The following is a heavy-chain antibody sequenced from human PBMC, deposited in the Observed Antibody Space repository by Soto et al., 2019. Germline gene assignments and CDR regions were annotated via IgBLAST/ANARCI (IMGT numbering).Heavy chain of an antibody. Sequence: SPTLSLTCAISGDSVSSNSAAWNWIRQSPSRGLEWLGRTYYRSKWYNDYAVSVKSRITINPDTSKNQFSLQLNSVTPEDTAVYYCARDSVLYGDYDVGFDYWGQGTLVTVSS. CDR2: TYYRSKWYN. J-gene: IGHJ4*02. D-gene: IGHD4-17*01. CDR1: GDSVSSNSAA. CDR3: ARDSVLYGDYDVGFDY. V-gene: IGHV6-1*01.